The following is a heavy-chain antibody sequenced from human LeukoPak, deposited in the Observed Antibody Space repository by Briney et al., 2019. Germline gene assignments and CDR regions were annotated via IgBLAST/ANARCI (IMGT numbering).Heavy chain of an antibody. J-gene: IGHJ4*02. CDR2: IYTSGST. CDR1: GGSISSYY. D-gene: IGHD3-9*01. CDR3: ARLYYDILTGYYYFDY. Sequence: SETLSLTCTVSGGSISSYYWSWIRQPAGKGLEWIGRIYTSGSTNYNPSLKSRVTMSVDTSKNQLSLKLSSVTAADTAVYYCARLYYDILTGYYYFDYWGQGTLVTVSS. V-gene: IGHV4-4*07.